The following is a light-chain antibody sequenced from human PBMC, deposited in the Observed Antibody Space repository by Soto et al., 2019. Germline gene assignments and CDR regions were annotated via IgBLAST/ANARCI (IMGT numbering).Light chain of an antibody. J-gene: IGKJ4*01. CDR3: QQYNSYSLT. V-gene: IGKV1-5*01. Sequence: DIQMTQSPSTLSASVGDRVTITCRASQNINRWLAWYQQKPGKAPNLLIYDVSNLETGVPSRFSGSVSGTLFTLSISSLQPEDSATYYCQQYNSYSLTFGGGTKVEIQ. CDR1: QNINRW. CDR2: DVS.